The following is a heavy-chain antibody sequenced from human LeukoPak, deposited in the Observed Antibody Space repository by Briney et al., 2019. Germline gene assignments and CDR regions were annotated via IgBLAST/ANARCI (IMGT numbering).Heavy chain of an antibody. CDR1: GGSIRRGKW. Sequence: SGTLSLTCAVAGGSIRRGKWGSWGGRRPGKGMEWIGEIYHSGSTNYNPSLKTRVTISVDKSKNQFSLKLSSVTAADTAVYYCARASHHYGHYSHFDYWGQGTLVPVSS. CDR2: IYHSGST. J-gene: IGHJ4*02. CDR3: ARASHHYGHYSHFDY. V-gene: IGHV4-4*02. D-gene: IGHD4-17*01.